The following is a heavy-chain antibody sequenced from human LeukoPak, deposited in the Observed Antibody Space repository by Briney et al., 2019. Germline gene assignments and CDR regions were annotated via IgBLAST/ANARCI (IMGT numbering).Heavy chain of an antibody. D-gene: IGHD3-16*01. V-gene: IGHV3-7*01. J-gene: IGHJ5*02. Sequence: PGGSLRLSCAASGFTFSSYWMSWVRQAPGKGLEWVANMKQDGSEKYCVDSVKGRFTFSRDNAKNSLYLQMNGLRAEDTAVYYCARTWGWAFDPWGQGTLVTVSS. CDR3: ARTWGWAFDP. CDR2: MKQDGSEK. CDR1: GFTFSSYW.